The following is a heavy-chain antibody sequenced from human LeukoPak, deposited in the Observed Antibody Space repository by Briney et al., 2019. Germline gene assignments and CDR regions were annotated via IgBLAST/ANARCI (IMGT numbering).Heavy chain of an antibody. J-gene: IGHJ4*02. CDR1: GGTFSSYA. D-gene: IGHD2-2*01. V-gene: IGHV1-69*04. CDR3: ARDLRRDVVPAL. CDR2: IIPILGIA. Sequence: GASVKVSCKASGGTFSSYAISWVRQAPGQGLEWMGRIIPILGIANYAQKFQGRVTITADKSTSTAYMELSSLRSEDTAVYYCARDLRRDVVPALWGQGTLVTVSS.